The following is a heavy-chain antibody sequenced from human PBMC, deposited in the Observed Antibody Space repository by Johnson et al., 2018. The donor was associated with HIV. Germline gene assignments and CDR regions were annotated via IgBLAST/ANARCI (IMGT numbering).Heavy chain of an antibody. CDR3: ARDGVYSSPWDAFDI. CDR2: ISSSGSTI. D-gene: IGHD6-19*01. Sequence: QVQLVESGGVVVQPGGSLRLSCAASGFTFSDYYMSWIRQAPGKGLEWVSYISSSGSTIYYADSVKGRFTISRDNAKNSLYLQMDNLRVEDTAMYYCARDGVYSSPWDAFDIWGQGTMVTVSS. J-gene: IGHJ3*02. V-gene: IGHV3-11*01. CDR1: GFTFSDYY.